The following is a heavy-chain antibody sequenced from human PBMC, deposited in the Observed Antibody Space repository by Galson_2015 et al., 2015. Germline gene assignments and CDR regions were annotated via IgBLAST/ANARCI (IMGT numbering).Heavy chain of an antibody. CDR1: GFTFSNYA. CDR2: ITSGGDT. CDR3: ASASIVGDTKYFQH. J-gene: IGHJ1*01. V-gene: IGHV3-23*01. D-gene: IGHD1-26*01. Sequence: SLRLSCAASGFTFSNYAMNWVRQAPGKGLEWVSGITSGGDTFHADSVKGQFTVSRDNSKNTLYLQMNSLRAEDTALYYCASASIVGDTKYFQHWGQRTRHTVPS.